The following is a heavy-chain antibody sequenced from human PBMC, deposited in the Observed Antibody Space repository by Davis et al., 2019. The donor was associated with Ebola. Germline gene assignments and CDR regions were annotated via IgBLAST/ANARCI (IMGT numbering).Heavy chain of an antibody. CDR2: ISSSGSTI. Sequence: GESLKISCAASGFTFSSYAMSWVRQAPGKGLEWVSYISSSGSTIYYADSVKGRFTISRDNSKNTLYLQMNSLRAEDTAVYYCAKYSSGWYLDYWGQGTLVTVSS. D-gene: IGHD6-19*01. CDR3: AKYSSGWYLDY. CDR1: GFTFSSYA. J-gene: IGHJ4*02. V-gene: IGHV3-23*01.